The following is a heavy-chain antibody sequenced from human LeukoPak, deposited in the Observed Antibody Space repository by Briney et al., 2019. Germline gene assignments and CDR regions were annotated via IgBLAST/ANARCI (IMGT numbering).Heavy chain of an antibody. D-gene: IGHD3-22*01. CDR1: GGTFSSYA. CDR3: ARVGENYYDSSGYFSWFDP. V-gene: IGHV1-69*13. J-gene: IGHJ5*02. Sequence: SVKVSCKASGGTFSSYAISWVRQAPGQGLEWMGGIIPIFGTANYAQKFQGRVTITADESTSTAYMELSRLRSDDTAVYYCARVGENYYDSSGYFSWFDPWGQGTLVTVSS. CDR2: IIPIFGTA.